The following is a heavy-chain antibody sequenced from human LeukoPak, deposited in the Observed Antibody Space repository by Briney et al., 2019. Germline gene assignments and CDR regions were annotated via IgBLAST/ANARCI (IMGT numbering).Heavy chain of an antibody. CDR2: INHSGST. J-gene: IGHJ4*02. V-gene: IGHV4-34*01. CDR1: GFTFSSYA. D-gene: IGHD6-19*01. Sequence: GSLRLSCAASGFTFSSYAMSWVRQAPGKGLEWIGEINHSGSTNYNPSLKSRVTISVDTSKNQFSLRLSSVTAADRAVYYCARDHWYSSGWYPSNRLFDYWGQGTLVTVSS. CDR3: ARDHWYSSGWYPSNRLFDY.